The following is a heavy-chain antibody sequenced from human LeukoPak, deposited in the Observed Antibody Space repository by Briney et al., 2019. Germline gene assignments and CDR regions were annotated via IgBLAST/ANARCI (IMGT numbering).Heavy chain of an antibody. J-gene: IGHJ6*02. CDR1: GDTFSSYV. V-gene: IGHV1-69*13. CDR2: INPVFGTA. D-gene: IGHD3-9*01. CDR3: AKTFLTAHETYFYYYGLDV. Sequence: SVKVSCKASGDTFSSYVISWVRQAPGQGREWMGGINPVFGTAHYAQKFQDRVTITADESTSTAYMELSSLRSEDTSVYYCAKTFLTAHETYFYYYGLDVWGQGTPVTVSS.